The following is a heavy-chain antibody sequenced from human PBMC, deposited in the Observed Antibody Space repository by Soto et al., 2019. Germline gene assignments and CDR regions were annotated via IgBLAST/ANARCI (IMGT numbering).Heavy chain of an antibody. CDR2: INAGNGNT. CDR3: ARGLLWFGEFFANWFDP. Sequence: ASVKVSCKASGYTFTSYAMHWVRQAPGQRLEWMGWINAGNGNTKYSQKFQGRVTITRDTSASTAYMELSSLRSEDTAVYYCARGLLWFGEFFANWFDPWGQGTLVTVS. V-gene: IGHV1-3*01. CDR1: GYTFTSYA. D-gene: IGHD3-10*01. J-gene: IGHJ5*02.